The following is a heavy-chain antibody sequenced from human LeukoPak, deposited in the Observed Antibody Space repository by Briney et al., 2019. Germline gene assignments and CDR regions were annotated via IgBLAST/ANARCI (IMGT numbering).Heavy chain of an antibody. J-gene: IGHJ4*02. CDR2: TREDGSEK. V-gene: IGHV3-7*01. CDR1: GFTFSTSW. D-gene: IGHD3-10*01. CDR3: ARELAGHYYGSGSSFDY. Sequence: GGSLRLSCAASGFTFSTSWMIWVRQAPGKGLEWVANTREDGSEKYYVDSVKGRFTISRDNAKNSLYLQMNSLRAEDTAVYYCARELAGHYYGSGSSFDYWGQGTLVTVSS.